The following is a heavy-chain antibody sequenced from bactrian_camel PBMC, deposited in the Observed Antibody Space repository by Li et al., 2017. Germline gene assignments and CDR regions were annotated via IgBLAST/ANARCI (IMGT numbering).Heavy chain of an antibody. V-gene: IGHV3S1*01. Sequence: VQLVESGGGSVQTGGSLRLSCLASGLPYGRREMAWYRQAPGEEREWVSSIFTDGHSQYADSVKGRFTISQDNAKNLMNLQMNSLKSEDTAMYYCARGGYSSVGKYTQRGQGTQVTVS. D-gene: IGHD5*01. J-gene: IGHJ4*01. CDR1: GLPYGRRE. CDR2: IFTDGHS. CDR3: ARGGYSSVGKYTQ.